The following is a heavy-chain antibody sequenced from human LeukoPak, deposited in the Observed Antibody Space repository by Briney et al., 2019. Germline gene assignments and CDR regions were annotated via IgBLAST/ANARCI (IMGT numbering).Heavy chain of an antibody. CDR2: INHSGST. Sequence: PSETLSLTCAVDGGSFSGYYWSWIRQPPGKGLEWIGEINHSGSTNYNPSLKSRVTISVDTSKNQFSLKLSSVTAADTAVYYCATGELVGATNFDYWGQGTLVTVSS. V-gene: IGHV4-34*01. D-gene: IGHD1-26*01. CDR1: GGSFSGYY. J-gene: IGHJ4*02. CDR3: ATGELVGATNFDY.